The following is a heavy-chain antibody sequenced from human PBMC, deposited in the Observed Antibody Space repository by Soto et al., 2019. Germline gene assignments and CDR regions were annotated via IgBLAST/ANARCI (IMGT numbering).Heavy chain of an antibody. J-gene: IGHJ6*02. CDR3: ARGFDYSNYLVNNHYLLAV. V-gene: IGHV4-31*03. Sequence: SETLSLTCTVSGGSISSGGYYWGWFRQNPGKGLEWIGYIYYSGSTYYNPSLKSRVTISVDTSKNQFSLKLTSVTAADTAVYYCARGFDYSNYLVNNHYLLAVWSQGTTVPGSS. CDR1: GGSISSGGYY. CDR2: IYYSGST. D-gene: IGHD4-4*01.